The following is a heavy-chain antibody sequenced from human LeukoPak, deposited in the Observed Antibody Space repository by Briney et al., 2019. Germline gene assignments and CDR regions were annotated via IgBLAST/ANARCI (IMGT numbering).Heavy chain of an antibody. D-gene: IGHD3-22*01. CDR3: ARGLSYYDSSGHSFDY. V-gene: IGHV3-53*01. CDR2: IYSGGST. Sequence: PGGSLRLSCAASGFTVSSNYMSWVRQAPGKGLEWVSVIYSGGSTYYADSVKGRFTISRDNSKNTLYLQMNSLRAEDTAVYYCARGLSYYDSSGHSFDYWGQGTLVTVSS. CDR1: GFTVSSNY. J-gene: IGHJ4*02.